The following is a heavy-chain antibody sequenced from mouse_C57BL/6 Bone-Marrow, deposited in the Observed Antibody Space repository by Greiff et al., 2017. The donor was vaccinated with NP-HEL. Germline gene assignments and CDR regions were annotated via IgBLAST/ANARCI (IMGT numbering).Heavy chain of an antibody. D-gene: IGHD3-2*02. CDR1: GFTFSSYA. CDR3: TRASSAFYAMDY. Sequence: EVKLMESGEGLVKPGGSLKLSCAASGFTFSSYAMSWVRQTPEKRLEWVAYISSGGDYIYYADTVKGRFTISRDNARNTLYLQMSSLKSEDTAMYYCTRASSAFYAMDYWGQGTSVTVSS. CDR2: ISSGGDYI. V-gene: IGHV5-9-1*02. J-gene: IGHJ4*01.